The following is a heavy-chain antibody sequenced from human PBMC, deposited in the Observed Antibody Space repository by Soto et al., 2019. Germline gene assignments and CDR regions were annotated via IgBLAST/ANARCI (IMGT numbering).Heavy chain of an antibody. CDR1: GYTFTSYY. CDR2: INPSGGST. Sequence: ASVKVSCKASGYTFTSYYMHWVRQAPGQGLEWMGIINPSGGSTSYAQKFQGRVTMTRDTSTSTVYMELSSLRSEDTAVYYCARQYCSGGSCYTLDYWGQGTLVTVSS. J-gene: IGHJ4*02. D-gene: IGHD2-15*01. V-gene: IGHV1-46*01. CDR3: ARQYCSGGSCYTLDY.